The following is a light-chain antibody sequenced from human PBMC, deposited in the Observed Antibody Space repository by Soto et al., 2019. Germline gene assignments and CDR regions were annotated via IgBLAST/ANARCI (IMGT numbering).Light chain of an antibody. Sequence: QSVLTQPASVSGSPGQSITISCTGTSSDVGGYNYVSWYQQHPGKAPKVMIYEVSNRPSGVSNRFSGSKSGNAASLTISGLQAEDEADYYCAAWDDSLSGVVFGGGTKLTVL. CDR2: EVS. CDR1: SSDVGGYNY. J-gene: IGLJ2*01. V-gene: IGLV2-14*01. CDR3: AAWDDSLSGVV.